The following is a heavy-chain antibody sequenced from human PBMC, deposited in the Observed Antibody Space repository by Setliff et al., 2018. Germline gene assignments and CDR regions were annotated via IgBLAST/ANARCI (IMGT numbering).Heavy chain of an antibody. CDR1: GYSFTSYY. D-gene: IGHD1-26*01. Sequence: ASVKVSCKASGYSFTSYYMYWLRQAPGQGPEWIGIINIGGGSTSYAQKFEDRVTMTRDTSTSTVYLEVTSLRSEDTAVYYCARGSPTGGDYNFYMDVWGKGTTVTVSS. CDR2: INIGGGST. CDR3: ARGSPTGGDYNFYMDV. J-gene: IGHJ6*03. V-gene: IGHV1-46*01.